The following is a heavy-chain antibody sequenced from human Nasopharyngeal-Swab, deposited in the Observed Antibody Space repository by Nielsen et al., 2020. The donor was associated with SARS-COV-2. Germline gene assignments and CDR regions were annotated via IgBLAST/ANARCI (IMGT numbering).Heavy chain of an antibody. CDR2: ISSSSRYI. CDR3: AREEAMVNYYYYGMDV. CDR1: GFTFSSYS. Sequence: GGSLRLSCAASGFTFSSYSMNWVRQAPGKGLEWVSSISSSSRYIYYADSVKGRFTISRDNAKNPLYLQMNSLRAEDTAVYYCAREEAMVNYYYYGMDVWGQGTTVTVSS. V-gene: IGHV3-21*01. D-gene: IGHD5-18*01. J-gene: IGHJ6*02.